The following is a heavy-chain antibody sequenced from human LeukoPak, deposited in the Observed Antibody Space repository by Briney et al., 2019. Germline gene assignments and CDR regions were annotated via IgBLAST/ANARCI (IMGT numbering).Heavy chain of an antibody. Sequence: PGGSLRLSCAASAFTFSAYAMHWVRQAPGRGLEWVAVMSYDGRNKYYADSVKGRFTISRDNSKNTLFLQMNSLRTEDTALYYCAKDRETGQWLVNPYYFDYWGQGTLLTVSS. CDR2: MSYDGRNK. D-gene: IGHD6-19*01. CDR1: AFTFSAYA. V-gene: IGHV3-30*04. J-gene: IGHJ4*02. CDR3: AKDRETGQWLVNPYYFDY.